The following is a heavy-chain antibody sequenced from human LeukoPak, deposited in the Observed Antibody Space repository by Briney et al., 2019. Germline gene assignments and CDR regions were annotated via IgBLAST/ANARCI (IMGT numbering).Heavy chain of an antibody. CDR1: GYTFSSYY. Sequence: GASEKVFCKASGYTFSSYYIHWVRQAPGQGLEGRGIINPSGGSTSYAQKFEGRVSMTRDTSTSTVYMEMSSLRSEDTAVYYCARGKWELLWLLFWGQGTLVTVSS. CDR3: ARGKWELLWLLF. D-gene: IGHD1-26*01. V-gene: IGHV1-46*01. J-gene: IGHJ4*02. CDR2: INPSGGST.